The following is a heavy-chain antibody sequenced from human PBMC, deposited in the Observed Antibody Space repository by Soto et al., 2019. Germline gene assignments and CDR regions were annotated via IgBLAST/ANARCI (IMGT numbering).Heavy chain of an antibody. V-gene: IGHV1-46*01. D-gene: IGHD1-7*01. CDR2: INPSGGST. CDR1: GYTFTSYY. CDR3: ARVSLAGTTGPLPHGPASEYYYYGMDV. J-gene: IGHJ6*02. Sequence: ASVKVSCKASGYTFTSYYMHWVRQAPGQGLEWMGIINPSGGSTSYAQKFQGRVTMTRDTSTSTVYMELSSLRSEDTAVYYCARVSLAGTTGPLPHGPASEYYYYGMDVWGQGTTVTVSS.